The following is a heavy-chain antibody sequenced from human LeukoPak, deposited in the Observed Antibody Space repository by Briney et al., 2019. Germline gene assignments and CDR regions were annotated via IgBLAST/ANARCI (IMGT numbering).Heavy chain of an antibody. J-gene: IGHJ4*02. CDR3: ARDRTTVTVFDY. CDR1: GFTFSNYA. Sequence: GGSLRLSCAASGFTFSNYAMNWVRQAPGKGLEWVSIISGSGDSTYYADSVKGRFTISRDNSKNTLYLQMSSLRAEDTAVYYCARDRTTVTVFDYWGQGTLVTVSS. D-gene: IGHD4-17*01. V-gene: IGHV3-23*01. CDR2: ISGSGDST.